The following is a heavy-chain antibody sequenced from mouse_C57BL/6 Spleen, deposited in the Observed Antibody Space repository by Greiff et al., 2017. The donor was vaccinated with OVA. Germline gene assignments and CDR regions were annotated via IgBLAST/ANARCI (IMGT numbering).Heavy chain of an antibody. CDR2: INPKYGGT. CDR1: GYTFPDYN. V-gene: IGHV1-18*01. J-gene: IGHJ2*01. CDR3: ARSPNYYGSSPYFDY. Sequence: EVQLQQSGPELVKPGASVKIPCKASGYTFPDYNMDWVTQSHGKSLEWIGDINPKYGGTIYNQKVKGKATLTVDKSSSTAYMELRSLTSEDTAVYYCARSPNYYGSSPYFDYWGQGTTLTVSS. D-gene: IGHD1-1*01.